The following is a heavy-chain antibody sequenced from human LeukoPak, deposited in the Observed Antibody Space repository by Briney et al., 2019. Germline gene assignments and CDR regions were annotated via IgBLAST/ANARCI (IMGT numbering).Heavy chain of an antibody. CDR2: ISSNGGST. D-gene: IGHD3-10*01. V-gene: IGHV3-64D*06. J-gene: IGHJ4*02. CDR1: GFTFSSYA. CDR3: VTRQNYSGSGSSFDY. Sequence: GGSLRLSCSASGFTFSSYAMHWVRQAPGKGLEYVSAISSNGGSTYYADSVKGRFTISRDNSKNTLYLQMSSLRAEDTAVYYCVTRQNYSGSGSSFDYWGQGTLVTVSS.